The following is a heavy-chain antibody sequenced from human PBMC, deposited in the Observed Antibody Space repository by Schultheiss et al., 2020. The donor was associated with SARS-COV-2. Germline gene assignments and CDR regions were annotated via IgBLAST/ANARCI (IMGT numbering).Heavy chain of an antibody. Sequence: GGSLRLSCAASGFTFSSYGMHWVRQAPGKGLEWVAVIWYDGSNKYYADSVKGRFTISRDNSKDTLCLQMNSLRVEDTAVYYCAITESRSGWYYWGQGTLVTVSS. V-gene: IGHV3-30*02. CDR3: AITESRSGWYY. J-gene: IGHJ4*02. CDR2: IWYDGSNK. CDR1: GFTFSSYG. D-gene: IGHD6-19*01.